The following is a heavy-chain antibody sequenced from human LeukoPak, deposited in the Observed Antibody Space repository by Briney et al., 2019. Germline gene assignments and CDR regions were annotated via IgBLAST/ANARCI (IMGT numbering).Heavy chain of an antibody. CDR2: ISGSGGST. Sequence: GGSLRLSCAASGFTFSSYAMSWVRQAPGKGLEWVSAISGSGGSTYYADSVEGRFTISRDNSKNTLYLQMNSLRAEDTAVYYCAKGFHTFGGVIVFDYWGQGTLVTVSS. D-gene: IGHD3-16*02. CDR3: AKGFHTFGGVIVFDY. J-gene: IGHJ4*02. CDR1: GFTFSSYA. V-gene: IGHV3-23*01.